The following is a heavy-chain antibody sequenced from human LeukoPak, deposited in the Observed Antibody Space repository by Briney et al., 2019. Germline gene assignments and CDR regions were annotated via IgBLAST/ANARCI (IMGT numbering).Heavy chain of an antibody. CDR3: AGAYYDSSGYYYLRWLDP. CDR1: GGSISSYY. CDR2: IYYSGST. D-gene: IGHD3-22*01. Sequence: SETLSLTCTVSGGSISSYYWSWIRQLPGKGLEWVGYIYYSGSTNYNPSLKSRVTISVDTSKNQFSLKLSSVTAADTAVYYCAGAYYDSSGYYYLRWLDPWGQGTLVTVSS. V-gene: IGHV4-59*01. J-gene: IGHJ5*02.